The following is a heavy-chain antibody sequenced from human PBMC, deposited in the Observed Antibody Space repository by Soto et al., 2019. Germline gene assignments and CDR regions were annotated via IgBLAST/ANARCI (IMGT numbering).Heavy chain of an antibody. CDR3: ARSTVAGTYYGMDV. V-gene: IGHV2-70*01. CDR1: GFSLSTSGMC. CDR2: IDWDDDK. J-gene: IGHJ6*02. Sequence: SGPTLVNPTQTLTLTCTFSGFSLSTSGMCVSWIRQPPGKALGWLALIDWDDDKYYSTSLKTRLTISKDTSKNQVVLTMTNMDPVDTATYYCARSTVAGTYYGMDVWGQGTTVTVSS. D-gene: IGHD6-13*01.